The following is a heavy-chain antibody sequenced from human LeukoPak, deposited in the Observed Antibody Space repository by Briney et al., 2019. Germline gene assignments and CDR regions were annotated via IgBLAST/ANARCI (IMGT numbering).Heavy chain of an antibody. CDR3: ARAPYYGPFDY. D-gene: IGHD3-10*01. V-gene: IGHV4-59*01. CDR1: GGSISSYY. Sequence: SPSETLSLTCTVSGGSISSYYWSWIRQPPGKGLEWIGYIYYSGSTNYNPSLKSRVTISVDTSKNQFSLKLSSVTAADTAVYYCARAPYYGPFDYWGQGTLVTVSS. CDR2: IYYSGST. J-gene: IGHJ4*02.